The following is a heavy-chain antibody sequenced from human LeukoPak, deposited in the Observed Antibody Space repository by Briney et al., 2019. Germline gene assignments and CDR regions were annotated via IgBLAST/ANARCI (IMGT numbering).Heavy chain of an antibody. D-gene: IGHD1-1*01. V-gene: IGHV5-51*01. J-gene: IGHJ4*02. CDR3: ARRDTGTTRIFDY. CDR1: GSSFSSHW. Sequence: LGESLKISCKGSGSSFSSHWIGWVRQMPGQGLEWMGIIYPGDSDVKYSPSFQGQVTISADKSISTAYLQWSSLKASDTAMYYCARRDTGTTRIFDYWGQGTLVTVSS. CDR2: IYPGDSDV.